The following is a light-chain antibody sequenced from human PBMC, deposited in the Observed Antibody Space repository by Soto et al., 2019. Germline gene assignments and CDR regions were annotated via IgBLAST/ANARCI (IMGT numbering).Light chain of an antibody. CDR2: DVS. V-gene: IGLV2-14*01. CDR1: SSDVGGYNY. CDR3: SSYTSSSTLYVV. J-gene: IGLJ2*01. Sequence: QSALTQPASVSGSPGQSITISCTGTSSDVGGYNYVSWYQQHPGKAPKLMIYDVSNRPSGVSNGFSGSKSGNTASLTISGLQAEDEADYYCSSYTSSSTLYVVFGGGTKLTVL.